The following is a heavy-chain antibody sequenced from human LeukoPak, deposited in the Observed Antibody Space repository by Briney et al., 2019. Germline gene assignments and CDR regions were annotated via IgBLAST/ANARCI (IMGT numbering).Heavy chain of an antibody. D-gene: IGHD3-3*01. V-gene: IGHV4-59*08. CDR2: IYYSGST. CDR3: ARRAGALRFLEWFPFDY. Sequence: PSETLSLTCTVSGGSISSYYWSWIRQPPGKGLEWIGYIYYSGSTNYNPSLKSRVTISVDTSKNQFSLKLSSVTAADTAVYYCARRAGALRFLEWFPFDYWGQGTLVIVSS. J-gene: IGHJ4*02. CDR1: GGSISSYY.